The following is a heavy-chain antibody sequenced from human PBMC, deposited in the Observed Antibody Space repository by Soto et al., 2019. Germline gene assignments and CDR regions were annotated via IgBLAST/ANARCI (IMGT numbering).Heavy chain of an antibody. CDR2: FSAYNGNT. J-gene: IGHJ4*01. CDR3: ARDLPLVDN. D-gene: IGHD6-13*01. V-gene: IGHV1-18*01. Sequence: QVQLVQSGAEVKKPGSSVKVSCKASGYTFSSYFISWVRQAPGQGLEWMGWFSAYNGNTNYAQNPQGRVTVTTDASTSTAYMERRSVRSDETAEYYGARDLPLVDNWGHGTPGTGSS. CDR1: GYTFSSYF.